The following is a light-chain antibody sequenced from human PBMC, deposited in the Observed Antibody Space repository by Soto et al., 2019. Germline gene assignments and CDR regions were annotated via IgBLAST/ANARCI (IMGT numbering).Light chain of an antibody. Sequence: EIVLTQSPATLSLSPGERATLSCRASQSVSSNLAWYQQKPGQAPRLLIYDASNRATGIPVRFSGSGSGTAFTLTISSLEPEDFAVYYCQQSRDWPLTFGGVTKVEIK. CDR1: QSVSSN. J-gene: IGKJ4*01. CDR2: DAS. V-gene: IGKV3-11*01. CDR3: QQSRDWPLT.